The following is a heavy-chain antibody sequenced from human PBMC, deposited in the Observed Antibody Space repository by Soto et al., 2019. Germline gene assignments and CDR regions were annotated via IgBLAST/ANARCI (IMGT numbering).Heavy chain of an antibody. CDR1: GFTFSSFD. J-gene: IGHJ3*01. V-gene: IGHV3-48*03. CDR2: INTGGPTI. CDR3: ARRGSR. Sequence: EVQLVESGGGLVQPGGSLRLSCAASGFTFSSFDMYWVRQAPGKGLEWISYINTGGPTIFYAESVKGRFTISRDNAKPPVYLQMNSLRAEDTAVYYCARRGSRWGRGTKVTVSS. D-gene: IGHD2-15*01.